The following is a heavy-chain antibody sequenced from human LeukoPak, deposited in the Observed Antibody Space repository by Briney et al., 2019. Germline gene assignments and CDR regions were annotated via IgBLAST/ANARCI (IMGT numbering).Heavy chain of an antibody. J-gene: IGHJ6*03. CDR2: ISSTGSTI. V-gene: IGHV3-48*01. CDR1: GFTFSSYS. CDR3: ARAPPYYDFWSGPPVCYMDV. Sequence: QPGGSLRLSCAASGFTFSSYSMNWVRQAPGEGLEWISYISSTGSTIYYADSVKGRFTISRDNAKNSLYLQMNSPRAEDTAVYYCARAPPYYDFWSGPPVCYMDVWGKGTTVTVSS. D-gene: IGHD3-3*01.